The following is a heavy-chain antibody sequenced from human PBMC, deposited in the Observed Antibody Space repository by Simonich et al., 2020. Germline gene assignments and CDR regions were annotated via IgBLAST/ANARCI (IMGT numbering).Heavy chain of an antibody. V-gene: IGHV4-38-2*01. J-gene: IGHJ6*02. D-gene: IGHD6-13*01. CDR1: GYSISSGYY. Sequence: QVQLQESGPGLVKPSETLSLPCAVSGYSISSGYYWGWIRQPPGKGLEWIGSIYHSGSTYYNPSLKSRVTISVDTSKNQFSLKLSSVTAADTAVYYCARVGYSNYYYYGMDVWGQGTTVTVSS. CDR3: ARVGYSNYYYYGMDV. CDR2: IYHSGST.